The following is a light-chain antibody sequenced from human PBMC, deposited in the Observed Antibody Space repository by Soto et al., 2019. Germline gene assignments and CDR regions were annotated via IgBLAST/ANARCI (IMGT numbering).Light chain of an antibody. CDR1: QSISSW. V-gene: IGKV1-5*03. Sequence: DIQMTQSPSTLSASVGDGVTITCRASQSISSWLAWYQQKPGKAPKLLIYKASSLESGVPSRFSGSGSGTEFTLTISSLQPDDFATYYCQQYNSYSLTFGGGTKVDIK. CDR3: QQYNSYSLT. CDR2: KAS. J-gene: IGKJ4*01.